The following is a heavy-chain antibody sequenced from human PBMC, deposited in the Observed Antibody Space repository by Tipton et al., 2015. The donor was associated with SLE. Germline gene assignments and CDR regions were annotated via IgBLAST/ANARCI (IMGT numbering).Heavy chain of an antibody. CDR3: ARDEAFDI. CDR1: GGSISSYY. CDR2: IYYSGST. J-gene: IGHJ3*02. Sequence: LSLTCTVSGGSISSYYWSWIRQPPGKGLEWIGYIYYSGSTNYNPSLKSRVTISVDTSKNQFSLKLSSVTAADTAVYYCARDEAFDIWGQGTMVTVSS. V-gene: IGHV4-59*01.